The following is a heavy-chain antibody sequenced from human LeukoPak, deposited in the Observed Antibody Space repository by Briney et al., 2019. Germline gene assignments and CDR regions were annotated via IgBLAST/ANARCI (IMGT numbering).Heavy chain of an antibody. J-gene: IGHJ4*02. Sequence: GGSLRLSCAASGFTFSSYWMTWVRQAPGKGLEWVANIKYDGSEKDYMDSVKGRFTISRDNAKNSLYLQMNSLRAEDTAVYHCARDIEAAGLFLDYWGQGTLVTVSS. CDR3: ARDIEAAGLFLDY. CDR2: IKYDGSEK. V-gene: IGHV3-7*01. D-gene: IGHD6-13*01. CDR1: GFTFSSYW.